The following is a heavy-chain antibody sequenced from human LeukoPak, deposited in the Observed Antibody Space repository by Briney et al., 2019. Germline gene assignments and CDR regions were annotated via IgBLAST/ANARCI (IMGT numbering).Heavy chain of an antibody. CDR2: MNLNSGNT. D-gene: IGHD3-10*01. CDR3: ARARVLWFGELLFYYGMDV. CDR1: GYTFTSYD. V-gene: IGHV1-8*01. J-gene: IGHJ6*02. Sequence: ASVKVSCKASGYTFTSYDINWVRQATGQGLEWMGWMNLNSGNTGYAQKFQGRVTMTRNTSISTAYMELSSLRSEDTAVYYCARARVLWFGELLFYYGMDVWGQGTTVTVSS.